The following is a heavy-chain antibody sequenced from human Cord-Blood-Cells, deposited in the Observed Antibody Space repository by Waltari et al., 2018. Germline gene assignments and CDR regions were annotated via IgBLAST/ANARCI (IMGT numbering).Heavy chain of an antibody. V-gene: IGHV4-34*01. CDR3: ARTPYSSSWYNWFDP. Sequence: VQLHQLGAGLLKPSATLSLTCAVSCGSFSGYYWSWIRQPPGKGLAWIREINDSGSTNYNPSRKSRVTISVDTSKNQFSLKLSSVTAADTAVYYSARTPYSSSWYNWFDPWGQGTLVTVSS. CDR2: INDSGST. CDR1: CGSFSGYY. J-gene: IGHJ5*02. D-gene: IGHD6-13*01.